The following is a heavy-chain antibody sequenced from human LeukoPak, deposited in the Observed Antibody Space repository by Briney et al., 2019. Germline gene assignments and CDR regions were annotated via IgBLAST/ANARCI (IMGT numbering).Heavy chain of an antibody. V-gene: IGHV3-7*01. CDR3: ARARMSYYYDSSGTQDYFDY. Sequence: PGGSLRLSCAVSGFTFSSYWMSWVRQAPGKGLEWVANIKQDGSEKYYVDSVKGRFTISRDNAKNSLYLQMNSLRAEDTAVYYCARARMSYYYDSSGTQDYFDYWGQGTLVTVSS. D-gene: IGHD3-22*01. CDR1: GFTFSSYW. J-gene: IGHJ4*02. CDR2: IKQDGSEK.